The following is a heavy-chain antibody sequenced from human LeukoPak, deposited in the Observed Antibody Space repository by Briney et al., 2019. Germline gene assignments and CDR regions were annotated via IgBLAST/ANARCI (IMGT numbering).Heavy chain of an antibody. V-gene: IGHV3-49*04. CDR2: IRSEIYGGTT. D-gene: IGHD3-3*01. CDR1: GFNFGDYA. Sequence: PGRSLGLSCTASGFNFGDYAMSWVRQAPGKGLEWVGFIRSEIYGGTTEYAASVKGRFTISRDDSKSIAYLQMNSLKTEDTAVYFCTSRSFGGSSYYWGQGTLVTVSS. J-gene: IGHJ4*02. CDR3: TSRSFGGSSYY.